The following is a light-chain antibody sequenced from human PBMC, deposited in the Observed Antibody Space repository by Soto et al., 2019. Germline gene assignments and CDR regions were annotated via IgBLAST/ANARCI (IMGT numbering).Light chain of an antibody. Sequence: EIVLTQSPGTLSLSPGERATLSCRASQTVRNNYLAWYQQKPGQAPRLLIYDASSRATGIPDRFSGGGSGTEFTRTISSLQSEDFVVYECQTHDSWPPWTFGQGNQVDLK. CDR2: DAS. CDR1: QTVRNNY. CDR3: QTHDSWPPWT. J-gene: IGKJ1*01. V-gene: IGKV3-20*01.